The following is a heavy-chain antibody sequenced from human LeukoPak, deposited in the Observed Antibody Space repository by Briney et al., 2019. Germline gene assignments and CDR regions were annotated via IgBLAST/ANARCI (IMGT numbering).Heavy chain of an antibody. Sequence: GGSLRLSCAASGFTFDDYAMHWVRQAPGKGLEWVSLISGDGDTTYYADSVKGRFTISRDNSKNSLSLQMSSLRTEDTALYYCAKGGHYDSRDAMDYWGRGTLVTVSS. CDR3: AKGGHYDSRDAMDY. V-gene: IGHV3-43*02. CDR2: ISGDGDTT. J-gene: IGHJ4*02. D-gene: IGHD3-22*01. CDR1: GFTFDDYA.